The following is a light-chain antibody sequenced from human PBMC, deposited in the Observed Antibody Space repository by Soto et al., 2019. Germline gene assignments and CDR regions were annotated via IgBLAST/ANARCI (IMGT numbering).Light chain of an antibody. CDR1: SSNIGADYD. V-gene: IGLV1-40*01. Sequence: QSVLTQPPSESGAPGQRVTISCTGSSSNIGADYDVHWYHQVPGTAPKLLIYGNNNRPSGVPDRFSASKSGTSASLAITGLQAEDEADYYCQSYDNSLSGYWVFGGGTKLTVL. J-gene: IGLJ3*02. CDR2: GNN. CDR3: QSYDNSLSGYWV.